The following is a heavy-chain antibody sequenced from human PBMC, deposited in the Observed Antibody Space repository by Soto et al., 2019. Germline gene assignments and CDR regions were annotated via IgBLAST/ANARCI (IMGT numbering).Heavy chain of an antibody. V-gene: IGHV3-23*01. CDR2: ISDSGDST. CDR3: AKMGGLTRLDY. J-gene: IGHJ4*02. D-gene: IGHD1-26*01. CDR1: VFTFIGYA. Sequence: GWSLRLSCAASVFTFIGYAMTWVRQAPGKGLEWVSSISDSGDSTYYADSVKGRFTISRDNSKNTLFLQMHSLRAEDTAVYYCAKMGGLTRLDYWGQGTLVTVSS.